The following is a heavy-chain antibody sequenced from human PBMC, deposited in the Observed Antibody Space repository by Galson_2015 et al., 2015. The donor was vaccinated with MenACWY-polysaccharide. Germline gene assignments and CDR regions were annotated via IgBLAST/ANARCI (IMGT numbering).Heavy chain of an antibody. J-gene: IGHJ4*02. Sequence: ETLSLTCGVSGGSFSGYYWGWIRQSPGKGLEWIGEINQSGIANYNPSLKSRATISIETSKNQVSLKVTSLTAADTAVYYCARVRWGYSYGYFNIGQWGQGTLVTVSS. CDR3: ARVRWGYSYGYFNIGQ. CDR1: GGSFSGYY. V-gene: IGHV4-34*01. D-gene: IGHD5-18*01. CDR2: INQSGIA.